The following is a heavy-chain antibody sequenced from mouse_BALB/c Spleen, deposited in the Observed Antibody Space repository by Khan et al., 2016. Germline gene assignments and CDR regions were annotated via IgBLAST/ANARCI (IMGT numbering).Heavy chain of an antibody. CDR3: ARSPYDYDVGFAY. D-gene: IGHD2-4*01. CDR1: GFNIKDTY. Sequence: VQLKQSGAELVKPGASVKLSCTASGFNIKDTYMLWVKQRPEQGLEWIGRIDPANGNTKYDPKFQGKATITADTSSNTAYLQLSSLTSEDTAVYYCARSPYDYDVGFAYWGQGTLVTVSA. V-gene: IGHV14-3*02. J-gene: IGHJ3*01. CDR2: IDPANGNT.